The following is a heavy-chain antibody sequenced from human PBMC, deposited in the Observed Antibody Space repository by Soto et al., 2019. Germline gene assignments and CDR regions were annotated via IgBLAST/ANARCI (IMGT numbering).Heavy chain of an antibody. Sequence: QVQLVESGGGVVQPGRSLRLSCAASGFTFSSYAMHWVRQAPGKGLEWVAVISYDGSNKYYADSVKGRFTISRDNSKNTLYLQMNSLRAEDTAVYYCARELNTAMATVAGMDVWGQGTTVTVSS. CDR3: ARELNTAMATVAGMDV. V-gene: IGHV3-30-3*01. CDR2: ISYDGSNK. J-gene: IGHJ6*02. D-gene: IGHD5-18*01. CDR1: GFTFSSYA.